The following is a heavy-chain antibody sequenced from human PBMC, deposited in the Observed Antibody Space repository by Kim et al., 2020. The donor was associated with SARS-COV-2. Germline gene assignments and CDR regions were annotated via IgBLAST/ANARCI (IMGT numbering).Heavy chain of an antibody. CDR3: AKSRTGWYDFEA. Sequence: GGSLRLSCGASGFTFKNYAMSWVRQAPGKGLQWVSAIHAGGEPTHYAESVKGRFTMSRDNSNNMLHLQMNSLRAEDTAVYYCAKSRTGWYDFEAWGQGALVIVYS. J-gene: IGHJ5*02. CDR2: IHAGGEPT. V-gene: IGHV3-23*01. D-gene: IGHD6-19*01. CDR1: GFTFKNYA.